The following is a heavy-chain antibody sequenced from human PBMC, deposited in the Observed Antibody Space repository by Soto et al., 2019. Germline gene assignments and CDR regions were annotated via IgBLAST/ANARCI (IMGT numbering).Heavy chain of an antibody. Sequence: GGSVKVSCKASGYTFTGYYMHWVRQAPGQGLEWMGWINPNSGGTNYAQKFQGRVTMTRDTSISTAYMELSRLRSDDTAVYYCARARDTYNWFDPWGQGTLVTVSS. CDR1: GYTFTGYY. CDR3: ARARDTYNWFDP. V-gene: IGHV1-2*02. D-gene: IGHD5-18*01. CDR2: INPNSGGT. J-gene: IGHJ5*02.